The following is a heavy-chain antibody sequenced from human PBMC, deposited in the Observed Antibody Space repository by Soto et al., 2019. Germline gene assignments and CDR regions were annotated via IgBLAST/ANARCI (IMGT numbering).Heavy chain of an antibody. CDR1: GFTFSSYG. CDR2: ISYDGSNK. D-gene: IGHD6-19*01. CDR3: AKDPGVAGLSWFDP. J-gene: IGHJ5*02. V-gene: IGHV3-30*18. Sequence: QVQLVESGGGVVQPGRSLRLSCAASGFTFSSYGMHWVRQAPGKGLEWVAVISYDGSNKYYADSVKGRFTISRDNSKNTLYLQMNSLRAEDTAVYYCAKDPGVAGLSWFDPWGQGTLVTVSS.